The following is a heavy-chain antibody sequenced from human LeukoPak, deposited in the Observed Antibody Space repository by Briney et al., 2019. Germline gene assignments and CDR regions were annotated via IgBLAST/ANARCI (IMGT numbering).Heavy chain of an antibody. D-gene: IGHD4-17*01. CDR1: GGNFNLYA. V-gene: IGHV1-69*04. CDR2: IIPLPDKP. CDR3: ARDRTTSVT. Sequence: ASVKVSCKASGGNFNLYAITWVRQAPGQGLEWMGRIIPLPDKPNYAHQFQGRVTITADKSTSTAYMELNSLRSEDTAMYYCARDRTTSVTWGQGTLVTVSS. J-gene: IGHJ4*02.